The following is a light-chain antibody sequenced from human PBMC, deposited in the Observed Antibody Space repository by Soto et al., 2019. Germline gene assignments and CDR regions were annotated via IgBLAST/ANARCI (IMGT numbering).Light chain of an antibody. J-gene: IGKJ4*01. CDR3: QKCKVAPFT. V-gene: IGKV1-27*01. CDR1: QGIDNY. Sequence: DIPMTQSPSSLSASVGDRVTITCRASQGIDNYLAWYQQKPGKAPKLLIYAASTLQSGVPSRFTGSGSGTDFTLTISSLQPEDAATYYCQKCKVAPFTFGGGTKVDIK. CDR2: AAS.